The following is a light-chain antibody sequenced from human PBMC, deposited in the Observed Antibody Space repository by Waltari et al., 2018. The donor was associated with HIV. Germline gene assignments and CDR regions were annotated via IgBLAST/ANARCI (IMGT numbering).Light chain of an antibody. CDR2: EVG. CDR3: CTYVGYGSMFV. CDR1: ANNV. V-gene: IGLV2-23*02. J-gene: IGLJ1*01. Sequence: ARAQPPSVSGSPGQSVTISCSDIANNVFSWYQQHPGQVPKAILFEVGRRAPGSSSRCSGCRSGHNDYLKISGLQAEDEADYYCCTYVGYGSMFVFGTGTTVTVL.